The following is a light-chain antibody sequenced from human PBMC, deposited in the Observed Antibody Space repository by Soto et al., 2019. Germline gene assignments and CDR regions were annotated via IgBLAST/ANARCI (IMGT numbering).Light chain of an antibody. CDR3: QQRSIWPLT. J-gene: IGKJ4*01. Sequence: EIVLTQSPATLSLSPGERATLSCRASQSVSSYLAWYQQKPGQAPRLLIYDASNRATGIPARFSGRGSGTDFTLNISSLEPEDLAVYYCQQRSIWPLTFGGGTKVEIK. V-gene: IGKV3-11*01. CDR2: DAS. CDR1: QSVSSY.